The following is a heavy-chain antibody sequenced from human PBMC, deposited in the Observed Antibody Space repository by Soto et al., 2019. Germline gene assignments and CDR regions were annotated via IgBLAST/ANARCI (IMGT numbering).Heavy chain of an antibody. D-gene: IGHD3-9*01. V-gene: IGHV1-18*01. J-gene: IGHJ4*02. Sequence: QVHLVQSGAEVKKPGDSVKVSCKASGYTFTSYGISWVRQAPGQGLEWMGGISAHNGDTNYAQNLQGRVTMTTDTSTSTAYMGLGSLRSDDTAVYYCARGGYDILTGYKFLDYWGQGTLVTVSS. CDR2: ISAHNGDT. CDR1: GYTFTSYG. CDR3: ARGGYDILTGYKFLDY.